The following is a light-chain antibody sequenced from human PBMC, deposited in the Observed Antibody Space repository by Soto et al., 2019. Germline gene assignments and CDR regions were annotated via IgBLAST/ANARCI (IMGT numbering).Light chain of an antibody. CDR2: TNS. CDR1: TSNIGSNS. V-gene: IGLV1-44*01. Sequence: QSVLTQPPSASGTPGQRVTISCSGSTSNIGSNSVNWYQHLPGAAPKLLIYTNSRRPSGVPDRFSGSKSGTSASLAIRDPRPEDEGDYYCAARDDSLSGHWVFGGGTKLTVL. J-gene: IGLJ3*02. CDR3: AARDDSLSGHWV.